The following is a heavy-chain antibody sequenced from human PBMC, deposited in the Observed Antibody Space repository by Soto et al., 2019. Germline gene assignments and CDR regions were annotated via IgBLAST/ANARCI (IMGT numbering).Heavy chain of an antibody. Sequence: QLLESGGGLGQPGGSLRLSCAASGFIFSRFAMSWVRQPPGKGLEWVSSISGSGGGTYYADSVKGRFTISRDNSKNTLYLQMHSLRADDTAVYWCASSGIVGIPAGGPGGYWGQGTLVSVSS. V-gene: IGHV3-23*01. CDR3: ASSGIVGIPAGGPGGY. D-gene: IGHD6-13*01. CDR2: ISGSGGGT. J-gene: IGHJ4*02. CDR1: GFIFSRFA.